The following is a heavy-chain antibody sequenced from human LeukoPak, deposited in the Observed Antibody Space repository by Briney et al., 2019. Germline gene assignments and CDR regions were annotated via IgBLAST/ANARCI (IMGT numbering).Heavy chain of an antibody. V-gene: IGHV3-74*01. J-gene: IGHJ4*02. Sequence: GGSLRLSCAASGFTFSNYEMNWVRQAPGKGLVWVSRVNPQGSDTSYTDSVKGRFTISRDNAKDSLHLQMDNLRAEDTAVYYCARARWSSTGWFLGYWGQGTLVAVSS. CDR3: ARARWSSTGWFLGY. CDR1: GFTFSNYE. D-gene: IGHD6-19*01. CDR2: VNPQGSDT.